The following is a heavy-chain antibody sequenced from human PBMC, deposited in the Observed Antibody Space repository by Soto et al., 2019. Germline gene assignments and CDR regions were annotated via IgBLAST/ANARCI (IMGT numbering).Heavy chain of an antibody. V-gene: IGHV4-34*01. D-gene: IGHD3-3*01. Sequence: SETLSLTCAFYGGSFIGYYWSWIRQPPGKGLGWIGEINHSGSTNYNPSLKSRVTISVDTSKNQFSLKLSSVTAADTAVYYCARGGARITIFGVVNNYYYYGMDVWGQGTTVTVSS. J-gene: IGHJ6*02. CDR1: GGSFIGYY. CDR2: INHSGST. CDR3: ARGGARITIFGVVNNYYYYGMDV.